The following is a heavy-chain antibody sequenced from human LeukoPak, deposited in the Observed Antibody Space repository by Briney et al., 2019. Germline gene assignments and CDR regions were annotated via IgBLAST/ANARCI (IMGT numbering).Heavy chain of an antibody. CDR1: GGSISSLNYH. CDR2: IYTSGSA. CDR3: ARDPGGSGPAS. D-gene: IGHD6-19*01. Sequence: SQTLSHTCTVSGGSISSLNYHWTWIRQPAGKGLELIGRIYTSGSANYSPSFKSRVTISIDTSKNQFSLKLSSVTAADTAVYYCARDPGGSGPASWGPGTLVTVSS. J-gene: IGHJ5*02. V-gene: IGHV4-61*02.